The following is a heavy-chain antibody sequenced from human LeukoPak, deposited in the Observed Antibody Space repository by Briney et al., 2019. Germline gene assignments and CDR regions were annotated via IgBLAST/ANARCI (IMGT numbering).Heavy chain of an antibody. CDR3: ARAGYCSGGSCYTSGDAFDI. CDR1: GGSFSGYY. D-gene: IGHD2-15*01. V-gene: IGHV4-34*01. Sequence: SETLSLTCAVYGGSFSGYYWSWIRQPPGKGLEWIGEINHSGSTNYNPSLKSRVTISVDTSKNQFSLKLSSVTAADTAVYYCARAGYCSGGSCYTSGDAFDIWGQGTMVTVSS. J-gene: IGHJ3*02. CDR2: INHSGST.